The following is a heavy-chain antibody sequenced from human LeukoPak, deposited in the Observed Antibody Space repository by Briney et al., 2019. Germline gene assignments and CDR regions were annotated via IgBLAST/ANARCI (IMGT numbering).Heavy chain of an antibody. Sequence: ASVKVSCKASGYTFTSSFMHWVRQAPGQGLEWIGIINPSGGSPTYAQKFQGRVTMTRDTSKSTVYMELSSLRSEDTAMYYCARDSSSSSLADPWGQGNLVTESS. CDR1: GYTFTSSF. V-gene: IGHV1-46*01. D-gene: IGHD2-2*01. CDR3: ARDSSSSSLADP. CDR2: INPSGGSP. J-gene: IGHJ5*02.